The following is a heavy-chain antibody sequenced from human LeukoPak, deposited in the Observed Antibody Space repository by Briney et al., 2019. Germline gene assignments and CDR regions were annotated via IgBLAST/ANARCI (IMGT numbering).Heavy chain of an antibody. CDR2: INPYNGYR. CDR3: ARSGMVLRYFDWSLDD. D-gene: IGHD3-9*01. J-gene: IGHJ4*02. V-gene: IGHV1-18*01. CDR1: GYTFDTYT. Sequence: ASVKVSCKASGYTFDTYTITWVRQAPGQGLEWMGWINPYNGYRNYAQKLQGRVTMTTDTSTSTAYMELRSLSSDVTAVYYCARSGMVLRYFDWSLDDWGQGTLVTVSS.